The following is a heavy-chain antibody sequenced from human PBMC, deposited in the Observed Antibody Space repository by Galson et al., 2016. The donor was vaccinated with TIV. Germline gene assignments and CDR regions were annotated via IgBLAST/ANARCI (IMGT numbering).Heavy chain of an antibody. J-gene: IGHJ4*02. V-gene: IGHV1-24*01. CDR2: FDPEVAKT. D-gene: IGHD3-22*01. Sequence: SVKVSCKVSGNSLNELVIHWVRQAPGKGLEWMGGFDPEVAKTVYAQKFQGRVTMTEATFTDTAYMELNNLTSDDTAVYYCATVAWFPGLSLDSWGQGTLVTVSS. CDR3: ATVAWFPGLSLDS. CDR1: GNSLNELV.